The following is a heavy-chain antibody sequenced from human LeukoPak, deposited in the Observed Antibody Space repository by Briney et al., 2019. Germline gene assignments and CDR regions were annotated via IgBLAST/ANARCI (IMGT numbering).Heavy chain of an antibody. J-gene: IGHJ6*03. CDR3: ARGVYDRSGFSYYYYMDV. CDR2: IYYRGNT. V-gene: IGHV4-59*01. CDR1: GGSISSYY. Sequence: SETLSLTCTVSGGSISSYYWSWIRQPPGKGLEWIGYIYYRGNTNYNPSPKSRVTMSLDTSKNQFSLKLSSVTAVDTAVYYCARGVYDRSGFSYYYYMDVWGKGTTVTVSS. D-gene: IGHD3-22*01.